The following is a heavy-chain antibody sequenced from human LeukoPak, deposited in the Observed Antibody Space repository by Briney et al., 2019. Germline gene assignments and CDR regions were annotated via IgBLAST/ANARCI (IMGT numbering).Heavy chain of an antibody. Sequence: GGSLRLSCVASGFPFSSYEMTWVRQAPGKGLEWVSYISTSGSTINYADSVKGRFTISRDNAKNSLYLQMNSLRAEDTAVYYCAELGITMIGGVWGKGTTVTISS. D-gene: IGHD3-10*02. CDR1: GFPFSSYE. V-gene: IGHV3-48*03. J-gene: IGHJ6*04. CDR2: ISTSGSTI. CDR3: AELGITMIGGV.